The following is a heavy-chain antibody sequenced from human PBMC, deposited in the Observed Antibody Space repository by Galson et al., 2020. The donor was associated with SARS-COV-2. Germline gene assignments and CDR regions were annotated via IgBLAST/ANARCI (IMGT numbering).Heavy chain of an antibody. V-gene: IGHV4-39*07. CDR2: IYYSGST. J-gene: IGHJ4*02. D-gene: IGHD3-22*01. Sequence: SETLSLTCTVSGGSISSSSYYWGWIRQPPGKGLEWIGRIYYSGSTYYNPSLKSRVTISVDTSKNQFSLKLSSVTAADTAVYYCASDYYDSTMFDYWGQGTLVTVSS. CDR1: GGSISSSSYY. CDR3: ASDYYDSTMFDY.